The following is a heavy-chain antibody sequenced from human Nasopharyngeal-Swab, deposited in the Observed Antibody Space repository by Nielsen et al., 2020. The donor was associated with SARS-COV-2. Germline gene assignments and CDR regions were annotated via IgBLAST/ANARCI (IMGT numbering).Heavy chain of an antibody. V-gene: IGHV5-51*01. Sequence: GESLKISCQASGYSFATYWIGWVRQMPGKGLEWMGLIFPGDSDSRYSPSFQGKVTISADKSIGSAYLQWTSLKASDTAMYYCVRQGVTGTRADAFDTWGQGTMVTVSS. CDR1: GYSFATYW. CDR3: VRQGVTGTRADAFDT. D-gene: IGHD1-7*01. CDR2: IFPGDSDS. J-gene: IGHJ3*02.